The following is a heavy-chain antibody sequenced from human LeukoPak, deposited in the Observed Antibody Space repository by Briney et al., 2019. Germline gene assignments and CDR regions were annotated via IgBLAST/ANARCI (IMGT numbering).Heavy chain of an antibody. CDR3: ARAVRSSGGTGPAAWFDP. J-gene: IGHJ5*02. Sequence: EPSETLSLTCSVSGDSITNSYWSWIRQPPGTRLEWIGYIYYNGTTTYNPSLRSRVTISVDTSKQHFSLSLISVTAADTAVYYCARAVRSSGGTGPAAWFDPWGQGTRVTVSS. D-gene: IGHD2-15*01. CDR2: IYYNGTT. CDR1: GDSITNSY. V-gene: IGHV4-59*13.